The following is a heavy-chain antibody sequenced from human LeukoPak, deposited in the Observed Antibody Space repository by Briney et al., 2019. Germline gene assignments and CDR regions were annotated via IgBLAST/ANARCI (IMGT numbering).Heavy chain of an antibody. Sequence: SETLSLTCTVSGGSISSGSYYWSWIRQPAGKGLEWIGRIYTSGSTNYNPSLKSRVTISVDTSKNQFSLKLSSVTAADTAVYYSARTFYYDSSGYYSDAFDIWGQGTMVTVSS. CDR3: ARTFYYDSSGYYSDAFDI. CDR1: GGSISSGSYY. J-gene: IGHJ3*02. D-gene: IGHD3-22*01. CDR2: IYTSGST. V-gene: IGHV4-61*02.